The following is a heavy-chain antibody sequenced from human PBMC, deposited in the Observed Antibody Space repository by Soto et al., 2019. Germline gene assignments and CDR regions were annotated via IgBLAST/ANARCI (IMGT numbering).Heavy chain of an antibody. Sequence: PGESLKISCKGSGYSFTNYWIGWVRQMPGKGLEWMGIIYPGDSDTRYSPSFQGQVTISVDKSISTAYLQWSSLKASDTAMYYCATIPAADNYYYYGMDVWGQGTTVTVSS. D-gene: IGHD2-2*01. CDR1: GYSFTNYW. CDR2: IYPGDSDT. J-gene: IGHJ6*02. CDR3: ATIPAADNYYYYGMDV. V-gene: IGHV5-51*01.